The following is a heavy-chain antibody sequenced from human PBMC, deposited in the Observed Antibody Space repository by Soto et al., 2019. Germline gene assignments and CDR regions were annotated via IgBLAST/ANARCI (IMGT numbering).Heavy chain of an antibody. Sequence: GGSLRLSCAASGFTFSSYWMSWVRQAPGKGLEWVANIKQDGSEKYYVDSVKGRFTISRDNAKNSLYLQMNSLRAEDTAVYYCARAGLGYCSGGGCYHKTRLHYYYYGMDVWGQGTTVTVSS. D-gene: IGHD2-15*01. CDR1: GFTFSSYW. CDR3: ARAGLGYCSGGGCYHKTRLHYYYYGMDV. V-gene: IGHV3-7*01. J-gene: IGHJ6*02. CDR2: IKQDGSEK.